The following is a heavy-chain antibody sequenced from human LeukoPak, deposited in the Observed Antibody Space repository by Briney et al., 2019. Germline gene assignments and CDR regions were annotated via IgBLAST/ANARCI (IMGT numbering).Heavy chain of an antibody. CDR1: GYTFTGYY. J-gene: IGHJ3*02. Sequence: WASVKVFCKASGYTFTGYYMHWVRQAPGQGLEWMGWINPNSGGTNYAQKFQGRVTMTRDTSISTAYMELSRLRSDDTAVYYCARVTDIVVVVAARNDAFDIWGQGTMVTVSS. V-gene: IGHV1-2*02. CDR2: INPNSGGT. D-gene: IGHD2-15*01. CDR3: ARVTDIVVVVAARNDAFDI.